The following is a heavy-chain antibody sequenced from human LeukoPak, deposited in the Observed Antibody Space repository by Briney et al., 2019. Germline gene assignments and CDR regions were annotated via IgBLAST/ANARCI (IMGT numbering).Heavy chain of an antibody. D-gene: IGHD3-10*01. Sequence: ASVKVSCKASGYTFTGYYMHWVRQAPGQGLEWMGWINPNSGGTNYAQKFQGRVTMTRDTSISTAYMELSRLRSDDTAVYYCARDRKVRGEGFVMFDYWGQGTLVTVSS. J-gene: IGHJ4*02. CDR1: GYTFTGYY. V-gene: IGHV1-2*02. CDR3: ARDRKVRGEGFVMFDY. CDR2: INPNSGGT.